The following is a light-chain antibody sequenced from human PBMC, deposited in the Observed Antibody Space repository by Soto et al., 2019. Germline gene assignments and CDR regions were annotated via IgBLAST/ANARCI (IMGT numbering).Light chain of an antibody. CDR2: DAS. CDR1: QSVSSY. CDR3: QQRSNWGHT. Sequence: EIVLTQSPATLSLSPGERATLSCRASQSVSSYLAWYQQKPGQAPRLLIYDASNRATGIPARFSGSGSGTDFTLTISSLEPEDFDVYYCQQRSNWGHTFGGGTKVEIK. J-gene: IGKJ4*01. V-gene: IGKV3-11*01.